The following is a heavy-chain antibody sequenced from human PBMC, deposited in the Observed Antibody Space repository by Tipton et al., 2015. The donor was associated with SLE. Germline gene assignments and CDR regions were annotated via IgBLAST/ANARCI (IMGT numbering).Heavy chain of an antibody. CDR1: GGSISNYY. J-gene: IGHJ2*01. CDR2: IYYTGST. CDR3: ARGYCSGGSCSYWYFDL. Sequence: TLSLTCTVSGGSISNYYWSWIRQPPGKGLEWIGYIYYTGSTNYNPSLKSRVTISVDTSKNQFSLKLSSVTAADTAVYYCARGYCSGGSCSYWYFDLWGRGALVTVSS. V-gene: IGHV4-59*01. D-gene: IGHD2-15*01.